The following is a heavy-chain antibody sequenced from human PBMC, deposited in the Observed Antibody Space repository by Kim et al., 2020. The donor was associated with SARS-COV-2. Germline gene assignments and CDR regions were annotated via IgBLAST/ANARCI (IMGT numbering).Heavy chain of an antibody. D-gene: IGHD3-22*01. CDR1: GGTFSSYA. CDR2: IIPILGIA. V-gene: IGHV1-69*04. CDR3: ARDLNYYDSSGYLDY. J-gene: IGHJ4*02. Sequence: SVKVSCKASGGTFSSYAISWVRQAPGQGLEWMGRIIPILGIANYAQKFQGRVTITADKSTSTAYMELSSLRSEDTAVYYCARDLNYYDSSGYLDYWGQGTLVTVSS.